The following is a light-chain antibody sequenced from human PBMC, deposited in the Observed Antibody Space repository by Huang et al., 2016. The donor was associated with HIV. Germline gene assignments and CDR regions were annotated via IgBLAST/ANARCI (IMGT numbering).Light chain of an antibody. J-gene: IGKJ3*01. Sequence: ETVMTQSPVTLSVSPGDRASLSCRSSQIVSSHLAWYQQKPGQAPRLLIYAASTRATGVPDRLSGSGAGTEFTLTISTLQSEDSAVYYCQQYNDFRSTFGPGTRVEIK. V-gene: IGKV3-15*01. CDR3: QQYNDFRST. CDR1: QIVSSH. CDR2: AAS.